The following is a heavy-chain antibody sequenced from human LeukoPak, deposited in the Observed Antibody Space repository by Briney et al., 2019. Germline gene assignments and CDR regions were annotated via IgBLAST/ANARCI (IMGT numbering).Heavy chain of an antibody. J-gene: IGHJ4*02. Sequence: ASVKVSCKASGYTFTSYDINWVRQATGQGLEWMGWMNPNSGNTGYAQKFQGRVTMTRNTSISTAYMELSSLRSEDTAVYYCARLVVVVPAAMPAEDDYWGQGTLVTVSS. CDR3: ARLVVVVPAAMPAEDDY. CDR2: MNPNSGNT. CDR1: GYTFTSYD. V-gene: IGHV1-8*01. D-gene: IGHD2-2*01.